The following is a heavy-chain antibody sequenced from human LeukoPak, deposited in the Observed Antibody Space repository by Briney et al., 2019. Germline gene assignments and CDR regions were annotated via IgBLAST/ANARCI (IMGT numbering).Heavy chain of an antibody. V-gene: IGHV3-23*01. J-gene: IGHJ4*02. D-gene: IGHD6-19*01. CDR1: GFTFSSNA. CDR2: ISDSGGST. CDR3: AKLIAVAGTDDY. Sequence: GGSLRLSCAASGFTFSSNAMSWVRQAPGKGLEWVSAISDSGGSTYYADSVKCRFTISRDNSKNTLYLQMHSLRAEDTAVYYCAKLIAVAGTDDYWGQGTLVTVSS.